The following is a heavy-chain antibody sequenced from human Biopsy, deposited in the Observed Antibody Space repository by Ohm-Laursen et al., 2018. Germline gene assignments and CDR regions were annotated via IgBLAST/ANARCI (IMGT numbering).Heavy chain of an antibody. D-gene: IGHD3-22*01. CDR2: VYYTGST. Sequence: TLSLTCTVSGDSISSYYWSWIRQPPGKGLEWIGYVYYTGSTDYNPSLQSRVTISVNTSKNHFSLRLRSVTPADTAIYYCARDRGYYSDRTVPGYFDLWGRGTLVTVSS. CDR3: ARDRGYYSDRTVPGYFDL. V-gene: IGHV4-59*01. CDR1: GDSISSYY. J-gene: IGHJ2*01.